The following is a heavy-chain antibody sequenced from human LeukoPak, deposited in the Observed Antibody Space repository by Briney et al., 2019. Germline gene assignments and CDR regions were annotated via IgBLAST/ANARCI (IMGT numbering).Heavy chain of an antibody. CDR1: GYTFTSYY. CDR2: INPSGGST. CDR3: ARGRGVSLWFGELLSGDY. Sequence: ASVKVSCKASGYTFTSYYMHWVRQAPGQGLEWMGIINPSGGSTSYAQKFQGRVTMTRDTSISTAYMELSSLRSEDTAVYYCARGRGVSLWFGELLSGDYWGQGTLVTVSS. D-gene: IGHD3-10*01. J-gene: IGHJ4*02. V-gene: IGHV1-46*01.